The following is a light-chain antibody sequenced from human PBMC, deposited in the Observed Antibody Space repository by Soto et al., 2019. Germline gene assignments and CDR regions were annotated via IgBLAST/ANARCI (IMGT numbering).Light chain of an antibody. J-gene: IGKJ1*01. CDR1: QSIRSY. CDR3: QQSYSTPPWT. CDR2: DAS. V-gene: IGKV1-39*01. Sequence: DIQLTQFPSSLSASVGDKVTITGRASQSIRSYLNWVQQKPGKAPKLLIYDASSLQTGVPSRFSGSGSGTDFSLTISSLQPEDFATYYCQQSYSTPPWTFGQGTKVDIK.